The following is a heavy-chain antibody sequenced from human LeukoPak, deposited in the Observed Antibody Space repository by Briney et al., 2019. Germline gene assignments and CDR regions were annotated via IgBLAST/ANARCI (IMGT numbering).Heavy chain of an antibody. D-gene: IGHD6-19*01. CDR2: INPNSGGT. CDR1: GYTFTGYY. Sequence: ASVKVSYKASGYTFTGYYMHWVRQAPGQGLEWMGRINPNSGGTNYAQKFQGRVTMTRDTSISTAHMELSRLRSDDTAVYYCAGVYSSGWYFDYWGQGTLVTVSS. J-gene: IGHJ4*02. CDR3: AGVYSSGWYFDY. V-gene: IGHV1-2*06.